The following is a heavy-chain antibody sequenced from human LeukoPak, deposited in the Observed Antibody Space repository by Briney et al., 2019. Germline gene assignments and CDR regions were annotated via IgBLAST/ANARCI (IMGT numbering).Heavy chain of an antibody. J-gene: IGHJ5*02. CDR3: ARERESRGWFDP. Sequence: SETLSLTCTVSGGSISSGDYYWSWIRQPPGKGLEWIGYIYYSGSTYYNPSLKSRVTISVDTSKNQFSLKLSSVTAADTAVYYCARERESRGWFDPWGQGTLVTVSP. CDR2: IYYSGST. CDR1: GGSISSGDYY. V-gene: IGHV4-30-4*01. D-gene: IGHD3-22*01.